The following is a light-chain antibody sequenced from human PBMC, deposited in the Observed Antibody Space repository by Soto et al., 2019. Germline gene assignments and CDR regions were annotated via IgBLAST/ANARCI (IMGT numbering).Light chain of an antibody. J-gene: IGKJ3*01. Sequence: EIVLTQSPATLSLSPGERATLSCRASQSVSSYLAWYQQKRGQAPRLLIYDVSNRATGVPARFSGSGSGTDFTLTISRLEPEDFAVYYCQQRGNWPFTFGPGTKVDIK. V-gene: IGKV3-11*01. CDR3: QQRGNWPFT. CDR2: DVS. CDR1: QSVSSY.